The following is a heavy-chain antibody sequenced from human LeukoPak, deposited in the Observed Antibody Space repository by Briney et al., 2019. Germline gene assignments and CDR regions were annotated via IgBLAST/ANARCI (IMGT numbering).Heavy chain of an antibody. CDR1: GYTFTSYD. CDR3: ARGTYGSGSSSYYYMDV. V-gene: IGHV1-8*01. Sequence: ASVKVSCKASGYTFTSYDINWVRQATGQGLEWMGWMNPNSGNTGYAQKFQGSVTMTRNTSISTAYMELSSLRSEDTAVYYCARGTYGSGSSSYYYMDVWGKGTTVTISS. CDR2: MNPNSGNT. J-gene: IGHJ6*03. D-gene: IGHD3-10*01.